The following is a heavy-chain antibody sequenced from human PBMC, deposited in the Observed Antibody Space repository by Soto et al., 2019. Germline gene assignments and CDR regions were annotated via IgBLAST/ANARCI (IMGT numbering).Heavy chain of an antibody. CDR1: GSIFSGYG. J-gene: IGHJ4*02. Sequence: QEQLVESGGGVVQPGRSLRLSCAASGSIFSGYGMHWVRQAPGKGLECVAVIWHDGSNKYYADSVKGRFTISRDNSKKMPYLQLERRRADNTAVYYCAIDRIGATAFRLFCDNWSQGTLVTVSA. V-gene: IGHV3-33*01. CDR3: AIDRIGATAFRLFCDN. D-gene: IGHD1-1*01. CDR2: IWHDGSNK.